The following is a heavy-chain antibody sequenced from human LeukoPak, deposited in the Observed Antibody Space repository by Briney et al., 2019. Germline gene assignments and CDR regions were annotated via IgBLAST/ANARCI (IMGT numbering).Heavy chain of an antibody. J-gene: IGHJ4*02. CDR3: ARVNSGYSPFDY. CDR1: SYSISSGYY. D-gene: IGHD5-12*01. CDR2: IYHSGST. Sequence: PSETLSLTCTVSSYSISSGYYWGWIRQPPGKGLEWIGSIYHSGSTYYNPSLKSRVTISVDTSKNQFSLKLSSVTAADTAVYYCARVNSGYSPFDYWGQGTLVTVSS. V-gene: IGHV4-38-2*02.